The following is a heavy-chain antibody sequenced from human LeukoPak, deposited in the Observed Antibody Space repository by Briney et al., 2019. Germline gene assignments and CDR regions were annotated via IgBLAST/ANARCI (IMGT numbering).Heavy chain of an antibody. Sequence: GGSLRLSCAASGFTFSRYWMHWVRQAPGKGLVWVSRINEDGRNTYYADSVKDRFTISRDNAKNTLYLQMNSLRAEDTALYYCAKYYGSGTYATDHWGQGTLVTVSS. D-gene: IGHD3-10*01. CDR2: INEDGRNT. CDR1: GFTFSRYW. J-gene: IGHJ4*02. CDR3: AKYYGSGTYATDH. V-gene: IGHV3-74*01.